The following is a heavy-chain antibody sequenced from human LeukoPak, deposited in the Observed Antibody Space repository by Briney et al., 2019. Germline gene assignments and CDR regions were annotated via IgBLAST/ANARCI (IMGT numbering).Heavy chain of an antibody. CDR2: IIPILGIA. J-gene: IGHJ4*02. V-gene: IGHV1-69*04. CDR3: ARVWHNWNYVLDY. D-gene: IGHD1-7*01. Sequence: ASVTVSCKASGGTFSSYAISWVRQAPGQGLEWMGRIIPILGIANYAQKFQGRVTITADKSTSTAYMELSSLRSEDTAVYYCARVWHNWNYVLDYWGQGTLVTVSS. CDR1: GGTFSSYA.